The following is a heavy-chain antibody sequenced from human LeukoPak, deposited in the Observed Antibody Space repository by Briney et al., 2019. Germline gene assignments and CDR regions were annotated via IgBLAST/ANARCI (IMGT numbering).Heavy chain of an antibody. CDR1: GFTFSSYE. J-gene: IGHJ3*02. CDR2: ISSSGSTI. V-gene: IGHV3-48*03. CDR3: ARDGPPTSDGEAFDI. Sequence: GGSLRLSCADSGFTFSSYEMSWFRQAPGKGLEWVSYISSSGSTIYYADSVKGRFTISRDNAKNSLYLQMNSLRAEDTAVYYCARDGPPTSDGEAFDIRVQGTMVTVSS.